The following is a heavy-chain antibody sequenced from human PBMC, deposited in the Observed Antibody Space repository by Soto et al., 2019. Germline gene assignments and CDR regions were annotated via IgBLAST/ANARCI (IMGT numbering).Heavy chain of an antibody. CDR3: ARLLWSGRYYYYYGMDV. Sequence: SETLSLTCTVSGGSISSYYWSWIRQPPGKGLEWIGYIYYSGSTNYNPSLKSRVTISVHTSKNQFSLKLSSVTAADTAVYYCARLLWSGRYYYYYGMDVWGQGTTVTVSS. CDR2: IYYSGST. CDR1: GGSISSYY. D-gene: IGHD3-10*02. J-gene: IGHJ6*02. V-gene: IGHV4-59*01.